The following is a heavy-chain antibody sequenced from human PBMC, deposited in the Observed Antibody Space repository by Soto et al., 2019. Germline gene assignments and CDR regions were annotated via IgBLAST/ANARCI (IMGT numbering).Heavy chain of an antibody. CDR2: ISGSGGST. V-gene: IGHV3-23*01. CDR3: AKDPQSCGWYNWFDP. CDR1: GFTISSYA. Sequence: LRLSCAASGFTISSYAMSWVREAPGKGLEWVSAISGSGGSTYYADSVKGRFTISRDNSKNTLYLQMNSLRAEDTAVYYCAKDPQSCGWYNWFDPWGQGTLVTVSS. D-gene: IGHD6-19*01. J-gene: IGHJ5*02.